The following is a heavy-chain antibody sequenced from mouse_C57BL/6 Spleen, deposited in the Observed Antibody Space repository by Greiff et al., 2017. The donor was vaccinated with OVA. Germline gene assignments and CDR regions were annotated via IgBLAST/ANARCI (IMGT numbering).Heavy chain of an antibody. V-gene: IGHV3-6*01. CDR2: ISYDGSN. J-gene: IGHJ3*01. D-gene: IGHD2-4*01. CDR3: ASCYDYDEGFAY. CDR1: GYSITSGYY. Sequence: EVQLVESGPGLVKPSQSLSLTCSVTGYSITSGYYWNWIRQFPGNKLEWMGYISYDGSNNYNPSLKNRISITRDTSKNQFFLKLNSVTTEDTATYYCASCYDYDEGFAYWGQGTLVTVSA.